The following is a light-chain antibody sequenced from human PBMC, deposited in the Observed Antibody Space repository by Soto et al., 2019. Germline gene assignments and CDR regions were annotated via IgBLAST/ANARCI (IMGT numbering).Light chain of an antibody. CDR3: QQRSNWPPIT. V-gene: IGKV3-11*01. J-gene: IGKJ5*01. CDR1: QSVSSN. Sequence: EIVMTQSPATLSVSPGGRATLSCRASQSVSSNVAWYQQIPGQAPRLLIYDASNSATGIPARFSGSGSGTDFTLTISSLEPEDFAVYYCQQRSNWPPITFGQGTRLEIK. CDR2: DAS.